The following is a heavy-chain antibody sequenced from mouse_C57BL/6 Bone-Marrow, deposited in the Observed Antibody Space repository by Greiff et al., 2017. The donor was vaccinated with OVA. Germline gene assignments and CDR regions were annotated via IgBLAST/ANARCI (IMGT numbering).Heavy chain of an antibody. CDR1: GFTFSSYA. CDR2: ISDGGSYT. J-gene: IGHJ2*01. V-gene: IGHV5-4*01. CDR3: ARDPRGFDY. Sequence: EVQRVESGGGLVKPGGSLKLSCAASGFTFSSYAMSWVRQTPEKRLEWVATISDGGSYTYYPDNVKGRCTISRDNAKNDLYLQMSHLEAEDTALYYCARDPRGFDYWGQGTTLTVSS.